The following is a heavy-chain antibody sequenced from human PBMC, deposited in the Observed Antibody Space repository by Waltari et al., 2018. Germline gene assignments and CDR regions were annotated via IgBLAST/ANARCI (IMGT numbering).Heavy chain of an antibody. J-gene: IGHJ4*02. V-gene: IGHV3-21*06. Sequence: EVQLVESGGGLVKPGGSLRLSCAASGFTFSSYSMNWVRQAPGKGHDWLSGRSSTSCDRSYADPVKGRITISRDNAKNALYLQMNSLRPEDTAVYYGERGVERAAAAHDYWGQGTLVTVSS. CDR1: GFTFSSYS. CDR3: ERGVERAAAAHDY. D-gene: IGHD6-13*01. CDR2: RSSTSCDR.